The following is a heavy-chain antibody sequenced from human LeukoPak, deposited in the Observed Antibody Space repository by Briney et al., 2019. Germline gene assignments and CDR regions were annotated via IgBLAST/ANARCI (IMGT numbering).Heavy chain of an antibody. J-gene: IGHJ4*02. CDR1: GGSISSGGYS. V-gene: IGHV4-30-4*07. CDR3: ARHEVVVVPATSKLDY. D-gene: IGHD2-2*01. CDR2: IYYNGST. Sequence: SETLSLTCAVSGGSISSGGYSWSWIRQPPGKGLEWIGYIYYNGSTYHNPSLKSRVTISGDTSKNQFSLKLSFVTAADTAVYYCARHEVVVVPATSKLDYWGQGTLVTVSS.